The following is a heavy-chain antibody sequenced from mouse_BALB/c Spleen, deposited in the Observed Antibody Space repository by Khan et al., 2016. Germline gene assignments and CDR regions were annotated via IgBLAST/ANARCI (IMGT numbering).Heavy chain of an antibody. J-gene: IGHJ4*01. CDR1: GYSFTGYY. Sequence: LVKTGASVKISCKASGYSFTGYYMHWVKQSHGKSLEWFGYISCYNGATNYNQKFKGKAKFTVDTSYSTAYMQFNSLTSEDSAVYYCARGDYDGYYAMDYWGQGTSVAVSS. V-gene: IGHV1S34*01. CDR2: ISCYNGAT. D-gene: IGHD2-4*01. CDR3: ARGDYDGYYAMDY.